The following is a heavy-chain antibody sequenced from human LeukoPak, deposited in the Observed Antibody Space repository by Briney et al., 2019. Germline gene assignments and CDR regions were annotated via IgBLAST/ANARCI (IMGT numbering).Heavy chain of an antibody. CDR2: LYSGGDT. J-gene: IGHJ6*02. CDR3: ARGYFDYLVYGVAV. V-gene: IGHV3-66*01. Sequence: GGSLRLSCAASGFNVNGHYMIWVRQAPGKGLEWVSVLYSGGDTYYADSVRGRFTVSRDNSKNTVYLQLNRLGVEDTAMYYCARGYFDYLVYGVAVWGQGTTVSVSS. CDR1: GFNVNGHY. D-gene: IGHD3-9*01.